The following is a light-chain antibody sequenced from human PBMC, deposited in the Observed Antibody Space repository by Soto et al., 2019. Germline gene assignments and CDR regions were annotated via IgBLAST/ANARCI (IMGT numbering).Light chain of an antibody. V-gene: IGKV3-11*01. J-gene: IGKJ4*01. CDR1: PSVTNY. CDR3: QHYDTVPLT. Sequence: EIVLTQSPATLSLSPGERATLSCRASPSVTNYLAWYQQKPGQAPRLLIYGAFNRATGIPARFSGSGSGTDFTFTISSLQPEDIGTYYCQHYDTVPLTFGGGTKVEIK. CDR2: GAF.